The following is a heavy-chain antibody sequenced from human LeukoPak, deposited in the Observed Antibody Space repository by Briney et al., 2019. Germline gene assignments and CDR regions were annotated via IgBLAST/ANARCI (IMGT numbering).Heavy chain of an antibody. D-gene: IGHD3-22*01. CDR2: IYPGDSDT. J-gene: IGHJ4*02. CDR3: ARLGSSDSSGYCGY. Sequence: GASLQISCQGSGYSFTSYWIGWVRPLPGKGLEWMGIIYPGDSDTRYSPSFQGQVTFSADKSISTAYLQWSSLKASDTAMYYCARLGSSDSSGYCGYWGQGTLVTVSS. CDR1: GYSFTSYW. V-gene: IGHV5-51*01.